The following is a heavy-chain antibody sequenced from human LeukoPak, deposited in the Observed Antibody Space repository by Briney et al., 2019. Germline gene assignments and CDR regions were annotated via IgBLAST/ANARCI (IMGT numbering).Heavy chain of an antibody. CDR2: INNDGSTT. CDR1: GFTFSSYW. V-gene: IGHV3-74*01. Sequence: GGSLRLSCAASGFTFSSYWMYWVRQAPGKGPVWVSRINNDGSTTTYADSVKGRFTISRDNAKNTLYLQMKSLRAEDTAVYYCASGTDYWGQGTLVTVSS. J-gene: IGHJ4*02. CDR3: ASGTDY.